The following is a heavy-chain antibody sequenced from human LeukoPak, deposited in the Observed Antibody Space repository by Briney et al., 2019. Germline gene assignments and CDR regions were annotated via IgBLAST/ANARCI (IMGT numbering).Heavy chain of an antibody. Sequence: GGSLRLSCAASGFTFSSYWMSWVRQAPGRGLEWVANIKQDGSEKYYVDSVKGRFTISRDNAKNSLYLQMTSLRAEDTAVYYCARIRKAGYSYGSYYYYGMDVWGQGTTVTVSS. CDR2: IKQDGSEK. V-gene: IGHV3-7*04. J-gene: IGHJ6*02. CDR3: ARIRKAGYSYGSYYYYGMDV. D-gene: IGHD5-18*01. CDR1: GFTFSSYW.